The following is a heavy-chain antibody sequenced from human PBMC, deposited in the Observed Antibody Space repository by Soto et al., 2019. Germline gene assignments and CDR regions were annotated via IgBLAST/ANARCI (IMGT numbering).Heavy chain of an antibody. Sequence: GGSLRLSCAASGFAVSSNYMSWVRQAPGKGLEWVSVIYSGGSTYYADSVKGRFTISRDNSKNTLYLQMNSLRAEDTAVYYCARAKLLWFGESPGGMDVLGQGTTVTVSS. V-gene: IGHV3-66*01. CDR2: IYSGGST. CDR3: ARAKLLWFGESPGGMDV. J-gene: IGHJ6*02. CDR1: GFAVSSNY. D-gene: IGHD3-10*01.